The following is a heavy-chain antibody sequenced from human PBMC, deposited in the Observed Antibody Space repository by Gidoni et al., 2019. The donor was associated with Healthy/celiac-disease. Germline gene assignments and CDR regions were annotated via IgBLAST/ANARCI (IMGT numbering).Heavy chain of an antibody. J-gene: IGHJ6*02. CDR2: IYHSGST. CDR3: ARDPLRGDSVYYYYYGMDV. CDR1: GGSISSSTW. V-gene: IGHV4-4*02. D-gene: IGHD2-21*02. Sequence: QVQLQESGPGLVKPSGTLSLTCAVSGGSISSSTWRSWVRQPPGKGLEWIGEIYHSGSTNYNPSLKGRVTISVDKSKNQFSLKLSSVTAADTAVYYCARDPLRGDSVYYYYYGMDVWGQGTTVTVSS.